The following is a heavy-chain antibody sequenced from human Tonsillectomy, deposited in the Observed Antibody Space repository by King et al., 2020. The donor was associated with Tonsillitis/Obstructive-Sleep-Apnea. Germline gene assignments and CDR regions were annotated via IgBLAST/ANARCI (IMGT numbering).Heavy chain of an antibody. D-gene: IGHD2-2*01. CDR3: ARAPHVKYQLLGYFDL. CDR1: GFTFSSYS. CDR2: ISSSSSYI. Sequence: VQLVESGGGLVKPGGSLRLSCAASGFTFSSYSMNWVRQAPGKGLEWVSSISSSSSYIYYADSVKGRFTISRDNAKNSLYLQMNSLRAEDTAVYYCARAPHVKYQLLGYFDLWGRGTLVTVSS. J-gene: IGHJ2*01. V-gene: IGHV3-21*01.